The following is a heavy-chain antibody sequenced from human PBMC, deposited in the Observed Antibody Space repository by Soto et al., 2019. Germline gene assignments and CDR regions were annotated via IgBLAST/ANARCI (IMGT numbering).Heavy chain of an antibody. Sequence: ASVKVSCKASGYTFTSYGISWVRQAPGQGLEWMGWISAYNGNTNYAQKLQGRVTMTTDTSTSTAYMELRSLRSDDTAVYYCARDHPTIFGSGSFDYWGQGTLVTVSS. D-gene: IGHD3-3*01. CDR2: ISAYNGNT. V-gene: IGHV1-18*01. CDR1: GYTFTSYG. J-gene: IGHJ4*02. CDR3: ARDHPTIFGSGSFDY.